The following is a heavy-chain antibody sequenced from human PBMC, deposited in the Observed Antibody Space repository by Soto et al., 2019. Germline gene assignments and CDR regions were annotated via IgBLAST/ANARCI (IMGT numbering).Heavy chain of an antibody. CDR1: GFTFSSYG. Sequence: PGGSLRLSCAASGFTFSSYGMHWVRQATGKGLEWVACISYDGSNKYYGDSVKGRFTISRDNSKNTLYLQVNSLRAEDTAVDYCAKAPNTMVSLDIWGQGRMVTVSS. CDR2: ISYDGSNK. J-gene: IGHJ3*02. D-gene: IGHD3-10*01. CDR3: AKAPNTMVSLDI. V-gene: IGHV3-30*18.